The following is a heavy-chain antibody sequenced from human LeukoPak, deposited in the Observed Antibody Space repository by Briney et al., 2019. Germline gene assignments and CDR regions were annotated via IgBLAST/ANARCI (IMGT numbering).Heavy chain of an antibody. D-gene: IGHD1-26*01. J-gene: IGHJ4*02. CDR1: GYTFTSYG. V-gene: IGHV1-18*01. CDR2: ISDYNGDT. CDR3: AREAVGASDY. Sequence: ASVKVSCKASGYTFTSYGISWVRQAPGQGLEWMGWISDYNGDTNYAQKLQGRVTMATDTSTNTAYTELRSLKSDDTAVYYCAREAVGASDYWGQGTLVTVSS.